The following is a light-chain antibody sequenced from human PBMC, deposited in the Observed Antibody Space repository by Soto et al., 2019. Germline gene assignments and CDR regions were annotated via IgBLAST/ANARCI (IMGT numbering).Light chain of an antibody. Sequence: DIQLTQSPSSLSASVGDEVTITCRAGQGISHYLTWYQQKPGRAPTLLIYGGSTLQSGVPSRFSGGGSGTDFTLTISNLQLEDFATYYCQQSYDAQFTFGGGTRVEIK. J-gene: IGKJ4*01. CDR3: QQSYDAQFT. CDR2: GGS. V-gene: IGKV1-39*01. CDR1: QGISHY.